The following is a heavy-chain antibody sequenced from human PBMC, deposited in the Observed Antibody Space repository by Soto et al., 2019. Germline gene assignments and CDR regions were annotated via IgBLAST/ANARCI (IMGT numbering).Heavy chain of an antibody. CDR3: AKDLLPNTVTTCGS. V-gene: IGHV3-30*18. CDR2: ISSEGNNK. Sequence: QVQLVESGGGAVQPGRSLRLSCAASGFTFDSHGMHWVRQAPGKGLEWVAVISSEGNNKYYADSVKGRFTISRDNINNILYLQMSSLRAEDTAVYYCAKDLLPNTVTTCGSWGQGTLVTVSS. D-gene: IGHD4-17*01. J-gene: IGHJ5*02. CDR1: GFTFDSHG.